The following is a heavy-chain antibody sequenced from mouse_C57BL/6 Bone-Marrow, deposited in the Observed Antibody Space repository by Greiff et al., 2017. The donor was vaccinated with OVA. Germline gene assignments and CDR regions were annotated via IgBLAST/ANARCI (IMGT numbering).Heavy chain of an antibody. CDR3: ARGSWDAYYAMDY. CDR2: INHDGSGT. CDR1: GFTFSDYY. D-gene: IGHD4-1*01. J-gene: IGHJ4*01. Sequence: EVQGVESEGGLVQPGSSMKLSCTASGFTFSDYYMAWVRQVPEKGLEWVANINHDGSGTYYLDSLKSRFSITRDNAKNILYLQMSSLKSEDTATYYCARGSWDAYYAMDYWGQGTSVTVSS. V-gene: IGHV5-16*01.